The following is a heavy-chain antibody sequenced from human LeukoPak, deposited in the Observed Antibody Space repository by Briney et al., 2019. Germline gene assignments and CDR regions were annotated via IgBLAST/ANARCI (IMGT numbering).Heavy chain of an antibody. V-gene: IGHV3-74*01. CDR1: GFTFSSYW. Sequence: PGGSLRLSCAASGFTFSSYWMHWVCQAPGKGLVWVSRINGDGSATTYADSLKGRFTISRDNTKNTLYLQINSLRAEDTAVYFCARDRLYTSDYWGQGTLVTVSS. CDR3: ARDRLYTSDY. J-gene: IGHJ4*02. D-gene: IGHD3-16*01. CDR2: INGDGSAT.